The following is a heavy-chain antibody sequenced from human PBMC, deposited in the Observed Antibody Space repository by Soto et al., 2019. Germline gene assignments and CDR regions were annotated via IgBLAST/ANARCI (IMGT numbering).Heavy chain of an antibody. Sequence: QVQLVQSGAEMKKPGSSVKVSCQSSGGTFNTYAMNWVRQAPGQGPEWMGDISPMFGAANYAPKFQGRVTITADESTGTSYMQLSSLPSDDKALYFCAREVQVHTPAFVYWGQGTLVTVSS. D-gene: IGHD3-10*01. V-gene: IGHV1-69*19. CDR1: GGTFNTYA. J-gene: IGHJ4*02. CDR3: AREVQVHTPAFVY. CDR2: ISPMFGAA.